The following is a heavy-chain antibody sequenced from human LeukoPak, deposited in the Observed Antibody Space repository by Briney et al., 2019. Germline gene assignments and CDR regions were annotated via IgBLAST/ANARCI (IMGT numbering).Heavy chain of an antibody. Sequence: GGSLRLSCAASGFTFYSYGMNWVRQAPGKWLEWVSGINRSGDSTSYADSVKGRFTISRDNSKNTLYLQMNSLRAEDTAVYYCVKDDNSGWFPPLDFWGRGTLVTVSS. V-gene: IGHV3-23*01. D-gene: IGHD6-19*01. J-gene: IGHJ4*02. CDR3: VKDDNSGWFPPLDF. CDR2: INRSGDST. CDR1: GFTFYSYG.